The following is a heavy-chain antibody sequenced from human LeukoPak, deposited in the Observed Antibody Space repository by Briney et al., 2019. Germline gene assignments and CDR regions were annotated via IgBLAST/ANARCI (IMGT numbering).Heavy chain of an antibody. D-gene: IGHD3-3*02. CDR1: GGSISSGDYY. J-gene: IGHJ4*02. CDR3: ARQPSAHRISSFDY. CDR2: IYYSGST. Sequence: PSETLSLTCTVSGGSISSGDYYWSWIRQPPGKGLEWIGYIYYSGSTYYNPSLKSRVTISLDTPKNQFSLRLSSLTAADTAVYYCARQPSAHRISSFDYWGQGTLVTVSS. V-gene: IGHV4-30-4*08.